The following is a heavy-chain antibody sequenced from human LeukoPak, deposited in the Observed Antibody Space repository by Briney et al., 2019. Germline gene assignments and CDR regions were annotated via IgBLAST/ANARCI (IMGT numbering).Heavy chain of an antibody. CDR3: ARENASGAPVANIDS. Sequence: GTSLRLSCSVSGFTFRSFAMYWVRQAPGKGLEWVAVVSYDGTTQHHADSVKGRFTISRDNSKNTLYPQMNSLRREDTAVYYCARENASGAPVANIDSWGKGTLATVS. D-gene: IGHD7-27*01. CDR2: VSYDGTTQ. J-gene: IGHJ4*02. V-gene: IGHV3-30*04. CDR1: GFTFRSFA.